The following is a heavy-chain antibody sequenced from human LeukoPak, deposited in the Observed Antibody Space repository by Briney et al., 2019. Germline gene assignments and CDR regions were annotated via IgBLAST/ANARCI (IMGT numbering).Heavy chain of an antibody. D-gene: IGHD6-6*01. CDR3: ARGSIAARPPYYYYYYGMDV. CDR2: INAGNGNT. Sequence: GASVKVSCKASGYTFTSYAMHWVRQAPGQRLEWMGWINAGNGNTKYSQKFQGRVIITRDTSASTAYMELSSLRSEDTAVYYCARGSIAARPPYYYYYYGMDVWGQGTTVTVSS. CDR1: GYTFTSYA. J-gene: IGHJ6*02. V-gene: IGHV1-3*01.